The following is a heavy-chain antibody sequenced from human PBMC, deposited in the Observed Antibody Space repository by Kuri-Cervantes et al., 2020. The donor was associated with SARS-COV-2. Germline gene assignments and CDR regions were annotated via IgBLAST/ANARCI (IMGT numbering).Heavy chain of an antibody. CDR3: AKGDSGSYLGASGYFDY. CDR2: ISSSSSYT. Sequence: GESLKISCAASGFTFSDYYMSWLRQAPGRGLEWVSSISSSSSYTHDADSVKGRFTISRDNAKNSLYLQMNSLRAEDTAVYYCAKGDSGSYLGASGYFDYWGQGTLVTVSS. D-gene: IGHD1-26*01. J-gene: IGHJ4*02. CDR1: GFTFSDYY. V-gene: IGHV3-11*06.